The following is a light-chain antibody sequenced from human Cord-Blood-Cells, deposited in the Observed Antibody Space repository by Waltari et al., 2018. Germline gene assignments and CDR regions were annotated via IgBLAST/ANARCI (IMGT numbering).Light chain of an antibody. CDR3: CSYAGSSTWV. CDR2: EGS. CDR1: SSHVGSYNL. J-gene: IGLJ3*02. V-gene: IGLV2-23*01. Sequence: QSALTQPASLSGSPGQSITIPCPGTSSHVGSYNLVSWYQQHPGKAPNLMIYEGSKRPSGVSNRFSGSKSGNTASLTISGLQAEDEADYYCCSYAGSSTWVFGGGTKLTVL.